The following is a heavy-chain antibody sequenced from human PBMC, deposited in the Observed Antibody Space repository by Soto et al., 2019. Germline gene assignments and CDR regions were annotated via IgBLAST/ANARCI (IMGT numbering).Heavy chain of an antibody. CDR1: GFTFSDYA. CDR3: AIDLHQWLTIFDH. Sequence: EVQLLESGGGFVQPGESLRLSCVASGFTFSDYAMSWVRQAPGKGLEWVSGTSGSGETTYYPDSVKGRFTISRDNYKNTVFLQMNSLRAEDTALYYCAIDLHQWLTIFDHWGQGALVTVSS. CDR2: TSGSGETT. J-gene: IGHJ4*02. D-gene: IGHD4-17*01. V-gene: IGHV3-23*01.